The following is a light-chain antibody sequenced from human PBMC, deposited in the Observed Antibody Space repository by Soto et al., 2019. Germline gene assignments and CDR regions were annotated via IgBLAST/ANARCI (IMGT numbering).Light chain of an antibody. CDR3: QQYGRSPLT. CDR2: GAS. Sequence: ENVVTLSPGTLSLSPGERATLSCKASQSVSNNYLAWYQQPPGPPSRLIIYGASNRATSIQDRFSGSGCGTDFTPTISRLEPEDFAVYCCQQYGRSPLTFGQGTKVDIK. CDR1: QSVSNNY. V-gene: IGKV3-20*01. J-gene: IGKJ1*01.